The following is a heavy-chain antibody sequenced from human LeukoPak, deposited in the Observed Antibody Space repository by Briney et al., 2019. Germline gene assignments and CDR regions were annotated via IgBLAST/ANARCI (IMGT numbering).Heavy chain of an antibody. CDR2: ISSSGTTI. Sequence: GGSLRLSCAASGFTFSDYYMSWIRQAPGKGLEWVSYISSSGTTIYHADSVKGRFTISRDNAKNTLYLQMNSLRAEDTAVYYCAGFGITMIVEKYYFDYWGQGTLVTVSS. CDR3: AGFGITMIVEKYYFDY. V-gene: IGHV3-11*04. CDR1: GFTFSDYY. D-gene: IGHD3-22*01. J-gene: IGHJ4*02.